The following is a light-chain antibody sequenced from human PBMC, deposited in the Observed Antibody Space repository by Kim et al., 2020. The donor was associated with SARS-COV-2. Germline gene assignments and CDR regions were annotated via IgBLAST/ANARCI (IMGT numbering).Light chain of an antibody. CDR1: SSNIGAGYD. J-gene: IGLJ1*01. CDR2: GNS. Sequence: VTISCTGSSSNIGAGYDVHWYQQLPGTAPKLLIYGNSNRPSGVPDRFSGSKSGTSASLAITGLQAEDEADYYCQPYDSSLSGSGVFGTGTKVTVL. CDR3: QPYDSSLSGSGV. V-gene: IGLV1-40*01.